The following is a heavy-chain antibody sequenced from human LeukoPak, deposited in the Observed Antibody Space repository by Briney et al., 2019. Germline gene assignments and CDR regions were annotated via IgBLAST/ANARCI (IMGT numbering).Heavy chain of an antibody. J-gene: IGHJ4*02. V-gene: IGHV5-10-1*01. CDR2: IDPSDSYT. CDR3: ARENGDYFDY. D-gene: IGHD3-10*01. Sequence: GESLKISCKGSGYSFTGYWISWVRQMPGKGLEWMGRIDPSDSYTNYSPSFQGHVTISADKSITTAYLQWSSLKASDTAMYYCARENGDYFDYWGQGTLVTVSS. CDR1: GYSFTGYW.